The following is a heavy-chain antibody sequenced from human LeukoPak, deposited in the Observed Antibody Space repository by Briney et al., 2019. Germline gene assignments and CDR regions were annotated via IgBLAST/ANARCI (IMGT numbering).Heavy chain of an antibody. CDR2: IIPILGTA. CDR3: ARGRYYDSSGYYYPLNYYYYMDV. D-gene: IGHD3-22*01. Sequence: ASVKVSFKASVGTFSSYAISWVRQAPGQGLEWMGGIIPILGTANYAQKFQGRVTITTDESTSTAYMELSSLRSEDTAVYYCARGRYYDSSGYYYPLNYYYYMDVWGKGTTVTVSS. J-gene: IGHJ6*03. CDR1: VGTFSSYA. V-gene: IGHV1-69*05.